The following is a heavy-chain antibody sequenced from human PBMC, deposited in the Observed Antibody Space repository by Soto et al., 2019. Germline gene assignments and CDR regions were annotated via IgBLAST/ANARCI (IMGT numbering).Heavy chain of an antibody. V-gene: IGHV2-70*04. CDR3: ALTLRAARPFEMDV. CDR1: GFSLSTIGMR. J-gene: IGHJ6*02. Sequence: SGPTLVNSTQPLQLPCTFSGFSLSTIGMRETWIRQPPGKGLEWLGCIDCNDDKFYSTSLXTMLTISKDTSKNQVVLTMTKMDPVDKATYYCALTLRAARPFEMDVWGQGTTVTVSS. CDR2: IDCNDDK. D-gene: IGHD6-6*01.